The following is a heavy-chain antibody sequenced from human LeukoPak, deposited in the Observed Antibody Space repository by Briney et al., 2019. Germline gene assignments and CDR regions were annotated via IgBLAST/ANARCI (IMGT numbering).Heavy chain of an antibody. CDR3: ARDQKAVVVAAAVDY. CDR1: GFTFSSYS. CDR2: ISSSNSYI. V-gene: IGHV3-21*01. D-gene: IGHD2-15*01. Sequence: GGSLRLSCAASGFTFSSYSMNWVRQAPGKGLEWVSSISSSNSYIYYADSVKGRFTISRDNAKNSLYLQMNSLRAEDTAVYYCARDQKAVVVAAAVDYWGQGTLVTVSS. J-gene: IGHJ4*02.